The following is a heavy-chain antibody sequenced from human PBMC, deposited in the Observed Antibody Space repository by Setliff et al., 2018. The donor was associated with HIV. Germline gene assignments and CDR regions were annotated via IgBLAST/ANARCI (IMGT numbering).Heavy chain of an antibody. Sequence: PGGSLRLSCTVSGFTFGDYAMSWVRQAPGKGLEWIGFIRSKAYGGTTEYGASVKGRFTISRDDSKSVAYLQMNSLETEDTAVYFCARARRVGSYSRVDYFDYWGQGTLVTVSS. CDR2: IRSKAYGGTT. D-gene: IGHD3-10*01. V-gene: IGHV3-49*04. CDR3: ARARRVGSYSRVDYFDY. CDR1: GFTFGDYA. J-gene: IGHJ4*02.